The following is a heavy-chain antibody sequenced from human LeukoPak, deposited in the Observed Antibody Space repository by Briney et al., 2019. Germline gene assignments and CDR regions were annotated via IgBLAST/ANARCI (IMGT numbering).Heavy chain of an antibody. D-gene: IGHD2-15*01. CDR3: ARGHGYCSGGSCYWAGYYYYMDV. CDR1: GGSFSGFY. J-gene: IGHJ6*03. Sequence: SETLSLTCAVYGGSFSGFYWSWIRLSPGKGLEWIGEINHSGSTNYNPSLKSRVTISVDTSKNQFSLKLSSVTAADTAVYYCARGHGYCSGGSCYWAGYYYYMDVWGKGTTVTVSS. V-gene: IGHV4-34*01. CDR2: INHSGST.